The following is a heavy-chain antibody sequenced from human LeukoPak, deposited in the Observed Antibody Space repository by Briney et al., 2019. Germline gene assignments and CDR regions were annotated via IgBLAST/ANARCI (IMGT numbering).Heavy chain of an antibody. Sequence: SVKVSCKASGFTFTSSAMQWVRQARGQRLEWIGWIVVGSGNTNYAQKFQERVTITRDMSTSTAYMELSSLRSEDTAVYYCARDGYGSGSYVSWGQGTLVTVSS. CDR2: IVVGSGNT. CDR3: ARDGYGSGSYVS. V-gene: IGHV1-58*02. J-gene: IGHJ5*02. D-gene: IGHD3-10*01. CDR1: GFTFTSSA.